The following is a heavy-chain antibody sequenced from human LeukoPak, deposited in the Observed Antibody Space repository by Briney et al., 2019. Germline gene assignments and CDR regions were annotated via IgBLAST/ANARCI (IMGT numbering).Heavy chain of an antibody. CDR2: IGSSSSSI. CDR3: ANDYGDYGGDY. J-gene: IGHJ4*02. CDR1: GFTFSGYS. Sequence: PGGSLRLSCAVSGFTFSGYSMYWVRQAPGKGLEWVSSIGSSSSSIYYADSVKGRFTISRDNAKNSLYLQMTSLRAEDTAVYYCANDYGDYGGDYWGQGTLVTVSS. V-gene: IGHV3-21*01. D-gene: IGHD4-17*01.